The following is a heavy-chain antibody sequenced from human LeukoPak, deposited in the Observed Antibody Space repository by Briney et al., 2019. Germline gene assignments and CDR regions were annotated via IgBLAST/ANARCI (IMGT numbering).Heavy chain of an antibody. CDR3: AGAGSGSGYPLDY. D-gene: IGHD3-3*01. CDR1: GGTFSSYA. CDR2: IIPIFGIA. J-gene: IGHJ4*02. Sequence: GASVNVSCKASGGTFSSYAISWVRQAPGQGLEWMGRIIPIFGIANYAQKFQGRVTITADKSTSTAYMELSSLRSEDTAVYYCAGAGSGSGYPLDYWGQGTLVTVSS. V-gene: IGHV1-69*04.